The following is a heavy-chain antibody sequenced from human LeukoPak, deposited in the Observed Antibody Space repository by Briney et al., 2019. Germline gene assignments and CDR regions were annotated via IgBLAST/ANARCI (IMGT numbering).Heavy chain of an antibody. V-gene: IGHV1-2*04. CDR2: ISPNSGGT. CDR1: GYTFTGYD. D-gene: IGHD6-13*01. CDR3: ARDSIAAAEDYNWFDP. Sequence: GASVKVSCKASGYTFTGYDMHWVRQAPGQGLEWMGWISPNSGGTNYAQKFQGWVTMTRDTSISTAYMELSRLRSDDTAVYYCARDSIAAAEDYNWFDPWGQGTLVTVSS. J-gene: IGHJ5*02.